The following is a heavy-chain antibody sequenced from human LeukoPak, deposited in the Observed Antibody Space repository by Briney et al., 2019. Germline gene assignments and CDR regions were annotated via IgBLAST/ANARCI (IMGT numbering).Heavy chain of an antibody. V-gene: IGHV3-66*01. J-gene: IGHJ3*02. CDR3: ARDRGLDAFDI. Sequence: GGSLRLSCAASGFTVSSNYMSWVRQAPGKGLEWVSVIYSGGSTYYADSVKGRFTISRDNSKNTLYLQMNSLRAEDTAVYYCARDRGLDAFDIWGQGTMVTVSS. CDR1: GFTVSSNY. CDR2: IYSGGST. D-gene: IGHD3-10*01.